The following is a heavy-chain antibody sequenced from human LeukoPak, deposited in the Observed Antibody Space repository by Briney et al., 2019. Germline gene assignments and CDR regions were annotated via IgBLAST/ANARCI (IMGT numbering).Heavy chain of an antibody. CDR1: GFAFSTYG. J-gene: IGHJ3*02. D-gene: IGHD3-10*01. Sequence: GGSLRLYCAASGFAFSTYGMHWVGRAPGKGPEWVAVIWSDGTNERYADSVKGRFTISRDNSKNTLFLQMNSLRAEDTAVYYCTGDKGSGSYLGAFDIWGQGTMVTVSS. CDR2: IWSDGTNE. CDR3: TGDKGSGSYLGAFDI. V-gene: IGHV3-33*01.